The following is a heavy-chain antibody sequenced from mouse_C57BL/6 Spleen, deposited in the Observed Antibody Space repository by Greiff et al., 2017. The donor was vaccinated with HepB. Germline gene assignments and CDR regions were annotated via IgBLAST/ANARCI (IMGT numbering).Heavy chain of an antibody. D-gene: IGHD1-1*01. CDR2: INPNNGGT. V-gene: IGHV1-22*01. J-gene: IGHJ1*03. Sequence: VQLQQSGPELVKPGASVKMSCKASGYTFTDYNMHWVKQSHGKSLEWIGYINPNNGGTSYNQKFKGKATLTVNKSSSTAYMELRSLTSEDSAVYYCARGGYYGVHWYFDVWGTGTTVTVSS. CDR3: ARGGYYGVHWYFDV. CDR1: GYTFTDYN.